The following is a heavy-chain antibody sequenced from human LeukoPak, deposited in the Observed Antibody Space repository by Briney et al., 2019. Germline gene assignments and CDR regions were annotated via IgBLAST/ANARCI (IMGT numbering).Heavy chain of an antibody. CDR3: ASASGGDIVVVPAAMKGVPYYHYYMDV. V-gene: IGHV4-38-2*02. J-gene: IGHJ6*03. CDR1: AYSISSGYY. CDR2: IYHSGRT. D-gene: IGHD2-2*01. Sequence: SETLSLTCTVSAYSISSGYYWGWIRQPPGKGLEWIGSIYHSGRTYYNPSLKSRVTISVDTSKNQFSLKLRSVTAADTAVYYCASASGGDIVVVPAAMKGVPYYHYYMDVWGKGTTVTVSS.